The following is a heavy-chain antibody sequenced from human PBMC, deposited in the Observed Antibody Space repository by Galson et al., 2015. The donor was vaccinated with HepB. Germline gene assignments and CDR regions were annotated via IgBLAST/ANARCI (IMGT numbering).Heavy chain of an antibody. D-gene: IGHD2-15*01. CDR3: ARYCSGGSCRPLDAFDI. CDR2: IWYDGRIK. J-gene: IGHJ3*02. V-gene: IGHV3-33*01. CDR1: GVRFSTYG. Sequence: LRLFCGAAGVRFSTYGKYWCLQAPGKGLEWVVGIWYDGRIKYYVDSVKGRFTISRDNSKNSLYLQMNSLSAEDTAVHYCARYCSGGSCRPLDAFDIWGQGTMVTVSS.